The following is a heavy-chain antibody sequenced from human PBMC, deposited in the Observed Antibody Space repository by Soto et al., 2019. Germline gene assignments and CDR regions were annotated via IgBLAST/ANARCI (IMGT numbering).Heavy chain of an antibody. CDR1: GGTFSSYA. D-gene: IGHD1-26*01. CDR2: IIPIFGTA. Sequence: GASVKVSCKASGGTFSSYAISWVRQAPGQGLEWMGGIIPIFGTANYAQKFQGRVTITADESTSTAYMELSSLRSEDTAVYYCARVFEDGSYSSPYYYYGMDVWGQGTTVTVSS. J-gene: IGHJ6*02. CDR3: ARVFEDGSYSSPYYYYGMDV. V-gene: IGHV1-69*13.